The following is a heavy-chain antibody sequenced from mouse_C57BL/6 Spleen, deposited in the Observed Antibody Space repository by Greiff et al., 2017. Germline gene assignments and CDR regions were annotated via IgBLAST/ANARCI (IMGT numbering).Heavy chain of an antibody. Sequence: EVKLEESGPGLVKPSQSLSLTCSVTGYSITSGYYWNWIRQFPGNKLEWMGYISYDGSNNYNPSLKNRISITRDTSKNQFFLKLNSVTTEDTATYYCARGAFYYDYEGFAYWGQGTLVTVSA. V-gene: IGHV3-6*01. CDR3: ARGAFYYDYEGFAY. D-gene: IGHD2-4*01. CDR2: ISYDGSN. CDR1: GYSITSGYY. J-gene: IGHJ3*01.